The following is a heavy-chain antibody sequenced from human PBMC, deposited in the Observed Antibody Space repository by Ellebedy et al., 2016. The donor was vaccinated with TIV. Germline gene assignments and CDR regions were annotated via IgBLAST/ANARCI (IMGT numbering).Heavy chain of an antibody. Sequence: PGGSLRLSCAASGFTFSNYAMNWVRQAPGKGLEWVSTSSSNSDRTYYADSVKGRFTISRDNSKNTLYLQMNILRAEDTAIYYCVKDHARGFGHWGQGTLVTVSS. CDR1: GFTFSNYA. CDR3: VKDHARGFGH. J-gene: IGHJ4*02. CDR2: SSSNSDRT. V-gene: IGHV3-23*01.